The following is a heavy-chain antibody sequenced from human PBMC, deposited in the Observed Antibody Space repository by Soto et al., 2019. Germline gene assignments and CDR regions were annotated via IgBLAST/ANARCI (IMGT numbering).Heavy chain of an antibody. CDR1: GGSISSGGYY. CDR2: IYYSGST. J-gene: IGHJ5*02. V-gene: IGHV4-31*03. D-gene: IGHD6-13*01. CDR3: ARAEYSSSWYGVWFDP. Sequence: PSETLSLTCTVSGGSISSGGYYWSWILQHPGKGLEWIGYIYYSGSTYYNPSLKSRVTISVDTSKNQFSLKLSSVTAADTAVYYCARAEYSSSWYGVWFDPWGQGTLVTVSS.